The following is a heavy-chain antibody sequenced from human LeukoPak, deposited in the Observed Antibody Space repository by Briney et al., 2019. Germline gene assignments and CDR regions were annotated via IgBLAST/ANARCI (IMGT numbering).Heavy chain of an antibody. CDR2: ILYDGSNI. D-gene: IGHD5-18*01. CDR1: GFTVSSYA. J-gene: IGHJ4*02. Sequence: PGRSLRLSCAASGFTVSSYAMHWVRQAPGKGLEWGAVILYDGSNIYYADSVKGRFTISRDNPTNTLYLQMTSLRAEDTAVYYCARDGGYSYGPPLYYFDFWGQETLVTVSS. V-gene: IGHV3-30*04. CDR3: ARDGGYSYGPPLYYFDF.